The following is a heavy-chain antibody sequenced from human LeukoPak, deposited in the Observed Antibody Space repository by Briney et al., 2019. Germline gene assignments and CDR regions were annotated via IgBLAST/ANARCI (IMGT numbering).Heavy chain of an antibody. CDR1: GFTFSSYA. J-gene: IGHJ6*02. Sequence: GSLSLSFAASGFTFSSYAMHWVRQAPGKGLEWVAVISYDGSNKYYADSVKGRFTISRDNSKNTLYLQMNSLRAEDTAVYYCARDKSYYDFWSGYSAADYYGMDVWGQGTTVTVSS. CDR3: ARDKSYYDFWSGYSAADYYGMDV. V-gene: IGHV3-30-3*01. D-gene: IGHD3-3*01. CDR2: ISYDGSNK.